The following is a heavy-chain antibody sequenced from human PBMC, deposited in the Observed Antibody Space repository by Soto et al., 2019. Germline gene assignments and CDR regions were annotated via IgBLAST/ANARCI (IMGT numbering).Heavy chain of an antibody. Sequence: QVQLQESGPGLVKPSETLSLTCTVSGGSMSGQHWSWIRQPPGKGLEWIGHHSDSTNYNPSLKSRVTISTDTSKTQFSLKLSPVTAADPAVYYCATYSVGEAGRGYWGQGTLVTVSS. CDR1: GGSMSGQH. D-gene: IGHD1-26*01. CDR2: HHSDST. J-gene: IGHJ4*02. CDR3: ATYSVGEAGRGY. V-gene: IGHV4-4*09.